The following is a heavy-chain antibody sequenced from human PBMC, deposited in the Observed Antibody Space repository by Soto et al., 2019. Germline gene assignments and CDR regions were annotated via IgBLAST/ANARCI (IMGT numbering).Heavy chain of an antibody. CDR1: GFTFSGYE. Sequence: GGSLRLSCAASGFTFSGYEMNWVRQAPGKGLEWVSYISSSGSTIYYADSVKGRFTISRDNAKNSLYLQMNSLRAEDTAVYYCAREGVGAPTYYYYGMDVWGQGTTVTVSS. J-gene: IGHJ6*02. D-gene: IGHD1-26*01. V-gene: IGHV3-48*03. CDR2: ISSSGSTI. CDR3: AREGVGAPTYYYYGMDV.